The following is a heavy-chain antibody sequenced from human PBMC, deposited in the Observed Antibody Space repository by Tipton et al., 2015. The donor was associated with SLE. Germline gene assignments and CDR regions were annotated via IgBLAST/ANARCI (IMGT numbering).Heavy chain of an antibody. D-gene: IGHD1-7*01. CDR1: GDSLNNNY. J-gene: IGHJ3*02. CDR2: ISYSGNT. Sequence: TLSLTCSVSGDSLNNNYWTWIRQTPGKKLEWIGYISYSGNTNYNPSLKSRVTISLDTPKNQFSLKLRSVTAADTAVYYCARDGQQLGLYAFDIWGHGTVVTVSS. V-gene: IGHV4-59*01. CDR3: ARDGQQLGLYAFDI.